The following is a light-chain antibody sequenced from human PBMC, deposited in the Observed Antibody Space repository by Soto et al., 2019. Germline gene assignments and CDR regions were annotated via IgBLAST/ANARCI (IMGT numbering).Light chain of an antibody. Sequence: IVLTQSPGTLSLSPGERATLSCRASQNIGTYLAWYQHKPGQAPSVLIFGASTRANGVPDRFSGSGSGTDFTLTISRLDPADFAVYYCQQRHMWPITFGQGTRLENK. CDR2: GAS. CDR1: QNIGTY. CDR3: QQRHMWPIT. V-gene: IGKV3-11*01. J-gene: IGKJ5*01.